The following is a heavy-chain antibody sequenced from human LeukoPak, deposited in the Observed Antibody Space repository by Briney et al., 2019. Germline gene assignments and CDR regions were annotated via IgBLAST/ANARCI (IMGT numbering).Heavy chain of an antibody. CDR2: MYYSGIT. CDR1: GGSFSGYY. D-gene: IGHD1-1*01. J-gene: IGHJ5*02. Sequence: SETLSLTCAVYGGSFSGYYWSWIRQPPGKGLEWIGYMYYSGITDYNPSLKSRVTISVDTSKKQFSLKLSSVTAADTAVYYCARAGATWDWFDPWGQGTLVTVSS. V-gene: IGHV4-59*01. CDR3: ARAGATWDWFDP.